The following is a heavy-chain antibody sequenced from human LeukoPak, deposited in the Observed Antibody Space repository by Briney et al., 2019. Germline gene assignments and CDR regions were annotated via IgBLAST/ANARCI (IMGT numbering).Heavy chain of an antibody. CDR1: GFTFSNAW. Sequence: GGSLRLSCAASGFTFSNAWMSWVRQAPGKGLECVSSISGSDGSTYYADSVKGRFTISRDNSKNTLYLQMDSLRAEDTAVYYCAKAGNIRFDYWGQGTLVTVSS. CDR3: AKAGNIRFDY. CDR2: ISGSDGST. J-gene: IGHJ4*02. V-gene: IGHV3-23*01. D-gene: IGHD2/OR15-2a*01.